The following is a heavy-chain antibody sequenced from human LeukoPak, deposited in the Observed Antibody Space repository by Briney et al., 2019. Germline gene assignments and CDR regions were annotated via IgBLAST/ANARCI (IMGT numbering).Heavy chain of an antibody. CDR2: ISPYSGNT. V-gene: IGHV1-18*01. J-gene: IGHJ5*02. CDR1: GGTFSSYA. D-gene: IGHD6-19*01. CDR3: ARDGSGSDYNWFDP. Sequence: ASVKVSCKASGGTFSSYAISWVRQAPGQGLDWVGWISPYSGNTSYAQKFQGRVTMTTDTSTSTAYMELRSLRSDDTAVYYCARDGSGSDYNWFDPWGQGTLVTVSS.